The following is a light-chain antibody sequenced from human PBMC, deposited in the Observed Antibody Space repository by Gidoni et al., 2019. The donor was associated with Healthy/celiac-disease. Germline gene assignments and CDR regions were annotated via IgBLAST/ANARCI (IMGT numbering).Light chain of an antibody. CDR1: QSISSW. CDR3: QQYNSYPWT. CDR2: KAS. Sequence: IPMTQSPSTLSASVGDRVTITCRASQSISSWLAWYQQKPGKARKLLIYKASSLESGVPSRFSGSGSGTEFTLTISSLQPDDFATYYCQQYNSYPWTFGQGTKVEIK. J-gene: IGKJ1*01. V-gene: IGKV1-5*03.